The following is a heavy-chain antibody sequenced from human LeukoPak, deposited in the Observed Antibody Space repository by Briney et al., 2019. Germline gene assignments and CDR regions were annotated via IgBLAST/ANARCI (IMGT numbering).Heavy chain of an antibody. CDR1: GGSFSGYY. D-gene: IGHD6-19*01. Sequence: SETLSLTCAVYGGSFSGYYWSWIRQPPGKGLEWIGEINHSGSTNYNTSLKSRVTISLDTSKKQVSLKQSSVAAADTAVYYCASGKIAVAGQDYFDYWGQGTLVTVSS. V-gene: IGHV4-34*01. CDR2: INHSGST. J-gene: IGHJ4*02. CDR3: ASGKIAVAGQDYFDY.